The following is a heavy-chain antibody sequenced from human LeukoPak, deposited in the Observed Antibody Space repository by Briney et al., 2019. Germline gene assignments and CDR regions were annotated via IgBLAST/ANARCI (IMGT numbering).Heavy chain of an antibody. V-gene: IGHV4-59*08. D-gene: IGHD2-2*02. CDR3: ARQIKGHFYCSITSGYIGAYVI. CDR2: IYYSGST. CDR1: GGSIRSYY. Sequence: SETLSLTCTVSGGSIRSYYWSWIRQPPGKGLEWIGYIYYSGSTNYNPSLKSRVTITVDTCKDQVSLQLNCEPAADTAVYYCARQIKGHFYCSITSGYIGAYVIWGKRTMDNV. J-gene: IGHJ3*02.